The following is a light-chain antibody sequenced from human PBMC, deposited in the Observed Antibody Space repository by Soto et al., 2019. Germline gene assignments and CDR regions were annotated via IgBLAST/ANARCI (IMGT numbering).Light chain of an antibody. Sequence: LTHPASVSWSPGHAITISCTGTSSDVGAYNYVSWYQQQSGKAPKLLIHEVSSRPAGVSDRFSGSKSGNTASLTISGLQAEEEADYYCSAFATSRDYVFGIGTKVTVL. V-gene: IGLV2-14*01. J-gene: IGLJ1*01. CDR2: EVS. CDR3: SAFATSRDYV. CDR1: SSDVGAYNY.